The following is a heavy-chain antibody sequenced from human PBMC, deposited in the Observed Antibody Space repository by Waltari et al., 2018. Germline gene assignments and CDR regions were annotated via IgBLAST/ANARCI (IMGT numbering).Heavy chain of an antibody. D-gene: IGHD3-22*01. V-gene: IGHV1-2*02. J-gene: IGHJ3*01. Sequence: QVQLVQSGAEVEKPGASVTVSCKASGYTFTDYFLHWVRQAPGQGLEWMGWINPHTGRTNYAQSFQGRVTMTRDTSTDTAYMELSWLKSDDTAMYYCSRENYYESGASDAFDVWGHGTMVTVSS. CDR3: SRENYYESGASDAFDV. CDR2: INPHTGRT. CDR1: GYTFTDYF.